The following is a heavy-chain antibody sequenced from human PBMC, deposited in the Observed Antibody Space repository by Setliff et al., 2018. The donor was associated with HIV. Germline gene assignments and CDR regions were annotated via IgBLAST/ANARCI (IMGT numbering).Heavy chain of an antibody. J-gene: IGHJ4*02. V-gene: IGHV1-46*01. CDR3: ARAPPSGKARPYYFDY. D-gene: IGHD6-13*01. Sequence: ASVKVSCKASGYIFRNHYIHWVRQAPGKGLEWMAMINPENGDTINAQKFQGRITLASDTSTSTVYMELSSLTHEDTAIYNCARAPPSGKARPYYFDYWGQGTLVTVSS. CDR2: INPENGDT. CDR1: GYIFRNHY.